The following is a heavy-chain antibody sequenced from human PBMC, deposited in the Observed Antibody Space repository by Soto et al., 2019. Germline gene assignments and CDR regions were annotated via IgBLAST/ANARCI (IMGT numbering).Heavy chain of an antibody. CDR1: GFSFSTYS. D-gene: IGHD1-26*01. CDR3: ARGWEYHYYYMDV. CDR2: STNTSSYI. J-gene: IGHJ6*03. V-gene: IGHV3-21*01. Sequence: GGSLRLSCAASGFSFSTYSMNWVRQAPGKGLERVSFSTNTSSYIYYADSVMGRFTISRDNAQNSLYLQMNSLRGKDTDVYYRARGWEYHYYYMDVWGKGSTVTVSS.